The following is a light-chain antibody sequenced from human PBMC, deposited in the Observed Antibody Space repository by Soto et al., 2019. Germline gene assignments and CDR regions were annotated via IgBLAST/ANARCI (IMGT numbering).Light chain of an antibody. CDR2: DAS. V-gene: IGKV3-15*01. J-gene: IGKJ4*01. CDR3: QQYNNGPPPAT. CDR1: QSVSVN. Sequence: DIVLTQSPATLSVSPGERATLSCRASQSVSVNLGWYQHKLGQAPRLLIYDASTRVTGIPARFSGSGSGTDFTLTIIYLKSEDFGVYYCQQYNNGPPPATFGGGTKVEI.